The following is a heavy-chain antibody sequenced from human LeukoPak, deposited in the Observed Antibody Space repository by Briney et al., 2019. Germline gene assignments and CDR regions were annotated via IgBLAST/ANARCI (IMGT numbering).Heavy chain of an antibody. D-gene: IGHD1-26*01. CDR2: INPNSGDT. Sequence: ASVKVSCKATEYTFTDYYMHWVRQAPGQGLEWMGWINPNSGDTNYAQKFQGRVTMTRDPSISTAYMALTRLRSDDTAVYYCARDAWLVGTTNLYYFDYWGQGTLVTVSS. V-gene: IGHV1-2*02. J-gene: IGHJ4*02. CDR3: ARDAWLVGTTNLYYFDY. CDR1: EYTFTDYY.